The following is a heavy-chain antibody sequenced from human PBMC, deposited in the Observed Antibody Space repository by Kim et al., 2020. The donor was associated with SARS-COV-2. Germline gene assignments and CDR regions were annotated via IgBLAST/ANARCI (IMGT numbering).Heavy chain of an antibody. Sequence: SETLSLTCSVSGGSISSFYWSWIRQPAGKGLEWIGRVHPSGSTNYNPSLKSRVTMSIDTSKNQFSLRLSSVTAADTAVYYCARDGPTTGTTTRTFDYWGQGTLVTVSS. D-gene: IGHD1-7*01. CDR2: VHPSGST. CDR3: ARDGPTTGTTTRTFDY. J-gene: IGHJ4*02. CDR1: GGSISSFY. V-gene: IGHV4-4*07.